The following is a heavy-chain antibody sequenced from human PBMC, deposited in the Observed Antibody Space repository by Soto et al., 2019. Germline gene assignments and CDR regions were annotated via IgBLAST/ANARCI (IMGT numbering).Heavy chain of an antibody. D-gene: IGHD2-2*01. Sequence: QVQLQESGPGLVKPSETLSLTCTVSGGSLSSYYWSWIRQSPGKGLEWIGYIHYSGSTKSNPSLKSRVTISVDTSRNQVSLKLSSVTAADSAVYFCARARYQLLHPYYYGMDVWGQGTTVTVSS. CDR2: IHYSGST. V-gene: IGHV4-59*01. CDR1: GGSLSSYY. J-gene: IGHJ6*02. CDR3: ARARYQLLHPYYYGMDV.